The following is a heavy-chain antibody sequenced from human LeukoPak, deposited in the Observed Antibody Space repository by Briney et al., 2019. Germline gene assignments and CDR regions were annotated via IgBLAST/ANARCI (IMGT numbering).Heavy chain of an antibody. CDR3: AIGYSYSNFDY. CDR1: GGSFTSYY. CDR2: INHSGST. Sequence: PSETLSLTCAVYGGSFTSYYWSWIRQPPGKGLEWIGEINHSGSTNYNPSLKSRVTISVDTSKNQFSLKLSSVTAADTAVYYCAIGYSYSNFDYWGQGTLVTVSS. V-gene: IGHV4-34*01. J-gene: IGHJ4*02. D-gene: IGHD5-18*01.